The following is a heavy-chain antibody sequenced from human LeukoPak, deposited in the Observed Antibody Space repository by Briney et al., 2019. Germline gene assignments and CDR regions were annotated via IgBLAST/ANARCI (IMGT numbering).Heavy chain of an antibody. D-gene: IGHD3-10*01. V-gene: IGHV4-38-2*02. CDR2: IYHSGST. J-gene: IGHJ4*02. CDR1: GYSISSGYY. Sequence: SETLSLTCTVSGYSISSGYYWGWIRQPPGKGLEWIGSIYHSGSTYDNPSLNSRVTISVDTSKNQFSLKLSSVTAADTAVYYCARGKLLWFGELYPYYFDYWGQGTLVTVSS. CDR3: ARGKLLWFGELYPYYFDY.